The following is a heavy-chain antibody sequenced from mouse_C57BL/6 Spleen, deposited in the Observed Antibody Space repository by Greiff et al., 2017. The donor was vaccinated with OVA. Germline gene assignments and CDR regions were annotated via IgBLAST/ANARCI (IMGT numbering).Heavy chain of an antibody. V-gene: IGHV5-17*01. CDR3: ARRFYYGNYTYAMDY. J-gene: IGHJ4*01. CDR1: GFTFSDYG. D-gene: IGHD2-1*01. CDR2: ISSGSSTI. Sequence: VMLVESGGGLVKPGGSLKLSCAASGFTFSDYGMHWVRQAPEKGLEWVAYISSGSSTIYYADTVKGRFTISRDNAKNTLFLQMTSLRSEDTAMYYCARRFYYGNYTYAMDYWGQGTSVTVSS.